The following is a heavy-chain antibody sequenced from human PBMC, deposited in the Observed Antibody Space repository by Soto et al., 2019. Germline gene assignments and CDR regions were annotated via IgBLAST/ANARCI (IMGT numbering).Heavy chain of an antibody. V-gene: IGHV4-39*01. Sequence: QLQLQESGPGLVKPSETLSLTCSVYGGSISSSSYFWGWIRQPPGKGLEWIGSIYYSGRTYYNPSLKSLVTVSVDTSKKQFSLTMSSVTAADTAVYYCARHPSDFWFDPLGQGTLVTVSS. D-gene: IGHD2-21*02. CDR3: ARHPSDFWFDP. J-gene: IGHJ5*02. CDR2: IYYSGRT. CDR1: GGSISSSSYF.